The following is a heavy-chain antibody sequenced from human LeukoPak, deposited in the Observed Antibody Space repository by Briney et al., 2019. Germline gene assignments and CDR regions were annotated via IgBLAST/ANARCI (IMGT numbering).Heavy chain of an antibody. CDR2: IYERGST. V-gene: IGHV4-31*03. Sequence: SETLSLTCTVSGGSISSGGYYWGWRRQHAGRGREGIGYIYERGSTYNNPSRKRRVTITVKKSKNQFSLKLSSVTAADTAVYYCARITIFGVADRGVWGKGTTVTVSA. J-gene: IGHJ6*04. CDR1: GGSISSGGYY. CDR3: ARITIFGVADRGV. D-gene: IGHD3-3*01.